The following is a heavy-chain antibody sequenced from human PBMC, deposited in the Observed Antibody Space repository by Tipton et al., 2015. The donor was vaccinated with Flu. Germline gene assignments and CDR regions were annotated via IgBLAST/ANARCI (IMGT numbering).Heavy chain of an antibody. D-gene: IGHD4-11*01. V-gene: IGHV4-38-2*02. J-gene: IGHJ5*02. Sequence: TLSLTCTVSGDSVRSSYYWAWIRQPPGRGLEWIGNINHNGNTYHNASLRSRVTISVDTSRNHFSLKLSSVAAADTAVYYCARRDFSNYVSDPKNWFDPWGQGTLVTVSS. CDR3: ARRDFSNYVSDPKNWFDP. CDR2: INHNGNT. CDR1: GDSVRSSYY.